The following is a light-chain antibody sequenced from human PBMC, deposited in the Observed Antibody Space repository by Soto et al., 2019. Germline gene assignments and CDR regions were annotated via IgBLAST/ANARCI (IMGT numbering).Light chain of an antibody. CDR2: EVN. CDR3: SSYAGSSNV. V-gene: IGLV2-8*01. J-gene: IGLJ1*01. Sequence: QSVLTQPPSASGSPGQSVAISCTGTSSDVGGYNYVSWYQQHPGKAPKLMIYEVNKRPSGVPDRFSDSKSGNTASLTVSGLQAEDEADYYCSSYAGSSNVFGTGTKVTVL. CDR1: SSDVGGYNY.